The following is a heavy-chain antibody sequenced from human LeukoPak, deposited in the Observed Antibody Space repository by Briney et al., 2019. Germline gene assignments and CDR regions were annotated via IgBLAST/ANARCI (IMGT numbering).Heavy chain of an antibody. D-gene: IGHD3-3*01. V-gene: IGHV1-46*01. J-gene: IGHJ6*03. Sequence: SVKVSCKASGYTFTSYGISWVRQAPGQGLEWMGIINPSGGSTSYAQKFQGRVTMTRDTSTSTVYMELSSLRSEDTAVYYCALSCYYNYHYYMDVWGKGTTVTVSS. CDR2: INPSGGST. CDR1: GYTFTSYG. CDR3: ALSCYYNYHYYMDV.